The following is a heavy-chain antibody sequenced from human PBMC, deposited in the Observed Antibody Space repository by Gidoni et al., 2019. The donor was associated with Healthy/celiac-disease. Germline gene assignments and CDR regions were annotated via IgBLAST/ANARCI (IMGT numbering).Heavy chain of an antibody. CDR3: ARDSRGMSYYYYYYMDV. CDR1: GGSISSGSYY. CDR2: IYTSGST. J-gene: IGHJ6*03. V-gene: IGHV4-61*02. Sequence: QVQLQESGPGLVKPSQTLSLTCTVSGGSISSGSYYWSWIRQPAGKGLEWIGRIYTSGSTNYNPSLKSRVTISVDTSKNQFSLKLSSVTAADTAVYYCARDSRGMSYYYYYYMDVWGKGTTVTVSS. D-gene: IGHD2-2*01.